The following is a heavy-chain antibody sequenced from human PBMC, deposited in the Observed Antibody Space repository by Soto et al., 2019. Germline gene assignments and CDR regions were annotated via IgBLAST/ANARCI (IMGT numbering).Heavy chain of an antibody. V-gene: IGHV3-74*01. CDR2: IRSDGSST. Sequence: PGGSLRLSCAASGFTFSSYWMHWVRQAPGKGLVWVSRIRSDGSSTSYADSVKDRFSISRDNAKNTLFLQMNSLRAEDTAVYYCVSAGTVGAAFDYWGQGTLVTVSS. CDR1: GFTFSSYW. CDR3: VSAGTVGAAFDY. D-gene: IGHD1-26*01. J-gene: IGHJ4*02.